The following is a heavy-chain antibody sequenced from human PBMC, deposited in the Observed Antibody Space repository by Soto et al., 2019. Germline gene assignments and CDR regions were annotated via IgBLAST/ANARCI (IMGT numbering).Heavy chain of an antibody. CDR3: ARDSWTHPGSGSPYFDS. V-gene: IGHV3-23*01. CDR2: IGGSGGYK. J-gene: IGHJ4*02. D-gene: IGHD3-10*01. Sequence: EVQLLESGGGLVQPGGSLRLSCAASGFFFSSYAMSWVRQAPGKGLEWVSGIGGSGGYKSYADSVKGRFTISRDNSNNTLYLQMNSLRGEDTAIYFCARDSWTHPGSGSPYFDSWGQGALVTVSS. CDR1: GFFFSSYA.